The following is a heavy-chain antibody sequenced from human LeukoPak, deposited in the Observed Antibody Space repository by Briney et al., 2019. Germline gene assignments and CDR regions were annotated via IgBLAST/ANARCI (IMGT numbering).Heavy chain of an antibody. CDR2: IKSDGST. V-gene: IGHV3-74*01. Sequence: QPGGSLRLSCAASGFTFSTYWMHWVRQAPGKGLVWVSRIKSDGSTNYADSVKGRFTISRDNAKNTVSLQMNSLRPEDTGVYYCARAPSEIGGYYPEYFRHWGQGTLGTVSS. J-gene: IGHJ1*01. CDR3: ARAPSEIGGYYPEYFRH. D-gene: IGHD3-22*01. CDR1: GFTFSTYW.